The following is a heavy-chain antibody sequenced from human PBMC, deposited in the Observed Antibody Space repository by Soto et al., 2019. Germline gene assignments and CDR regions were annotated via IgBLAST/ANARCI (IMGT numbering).Heavy chain of an antibody. D-gene: IGHD3-10*01. Sequence: GGSLRLSCAASGFTFSSYAMSWVRQAPGKGLEWVSAISGSGGSTYYADSVKGRFTISRDNSKNTLYLQMNSLRAEDTAVYYCAKSSGAGRSPGYFDYWGQGTLVTVSS. CDR2: ISGSGGST. CDR3: AKSSGAGRSPGYFDY. V-gene: IGHV3-23*01. CDR1: GFTFSSYA. J-gene: IGHJ4*02.